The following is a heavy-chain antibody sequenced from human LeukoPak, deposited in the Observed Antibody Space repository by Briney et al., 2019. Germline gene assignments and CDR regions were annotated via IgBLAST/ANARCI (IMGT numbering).Heavy chain of an antibody. CDR1: GSTFSSYA. D-gene: IGHD3-22*01. Sequence: GGSLRLSCAASGSTFSSYAMSWVRQAPGKGLEWVSAISGSCGSTYYADSVKGRSTLSRDKSKNTMYMQMNSLRAEDTAVYYCAKDHPDYYDSSGYYFFDYWGQGTLVTVSS. V-gene: IGHV3-23*01. J-gene: IGHJ4*02. CDR2: ISGSCGST. CDR3: AKDHPDYYDSSGYYFFDY.